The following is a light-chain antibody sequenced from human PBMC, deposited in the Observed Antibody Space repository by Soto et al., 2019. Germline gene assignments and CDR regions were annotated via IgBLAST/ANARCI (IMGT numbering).Light chain of an antibody. Sequence: EIVLTQSPGTLSLSPGERATLSCRASQSVTSNYLAWYQQTPGQAPRLLIYAASRRAPGIPDRFSASGSGTDFTLTISRLEPEDFAVYFCQQYGTSPPWTFGQGAKVDI. V-gene: IGKV3-20*01. CDR2: AAS. CDR1: QSVTSNY. J-gene: IGKJ1*01. CDR3: QQYGTSPPWT.